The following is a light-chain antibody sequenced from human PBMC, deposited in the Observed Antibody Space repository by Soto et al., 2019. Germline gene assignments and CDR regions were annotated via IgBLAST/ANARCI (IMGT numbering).Light chain of an antibody. J-gene: IGKJ1*01. Sequence: EIVMTQSPASLSVPPGERATLSCRASQSVSSNFAWYLQKPGQAPRLLIYGASNRATGIPDRFSGSGSGTDFTLAISRLEPEDFAVYYCQQYGSSGTFGQGTKVDIK. V-gene: IGKV3-20*01. CDR3: QQYGSSGT. CDR1: QSVSSN. CDR2: GAS.